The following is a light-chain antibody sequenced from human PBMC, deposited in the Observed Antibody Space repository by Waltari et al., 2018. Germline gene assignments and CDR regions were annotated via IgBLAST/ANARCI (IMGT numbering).Light chain of an antibody. CDR2: GAS. CDR1: QGIDNS. V-gene: IGKV1-NL1*01. J-gene: IGKJ1*01. Sequence: DAQMTQSPSSLSASVGDRVTITCRASQGIDNSLGWYQQKPGKAPKLLVFGASRLQSGVPSRFSGSGSGAHYTLTITSLQPEDFGTYYCQQYYNTPRTFGQVTKVEIK. CDR3: QQYYNTPRT.